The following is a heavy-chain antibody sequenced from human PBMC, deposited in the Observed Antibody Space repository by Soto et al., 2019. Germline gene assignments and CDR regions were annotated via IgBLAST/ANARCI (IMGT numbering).Heavy chain of an antibody. CDR3: ARHPTGFPNWFDS. CDR2: ISGSGETT. J-gene: IGHJ5*01. V-gene: IGHV3-23*01. D-gene: IGHD3-9*01. CDR1: GFTFSPYV. Sequence: GGSVRLSCAASGFTFSPYVMTWVRQTPGKGLEWVSSISGSGETTYYTDSVKGRITISRDNSKNTLYLQMDSLRVEDTAVYFCARHPTGFPNWFDSWGQGTTVTVSS.